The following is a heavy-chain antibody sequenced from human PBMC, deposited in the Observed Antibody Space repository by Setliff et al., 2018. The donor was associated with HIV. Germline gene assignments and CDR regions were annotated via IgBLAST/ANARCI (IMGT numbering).Heavy chain of an antibody. V-gene: IGHV1-3*01. CDR2: INAGNGNT. J-gene: IGHJ5*02. CDR1: GYTFTSYA. CDR3: ASSNWQLVADH. D-gene: IGHD6-13*01. Sequence: GASVKVSCKASGYTFTSYAMHWVRQAPGQRLEWMGWINAGNGNTKYSQKFEDRLTVTSDTATTTLYMELRSLRFDDTAMYYCASSNWQLVADHWGQGTPVTVSS.